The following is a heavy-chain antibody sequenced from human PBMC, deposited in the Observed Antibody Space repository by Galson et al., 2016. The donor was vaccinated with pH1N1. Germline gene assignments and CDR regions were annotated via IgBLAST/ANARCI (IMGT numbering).Heavy chain of an antibody. CDR1: GGSISSGGYL. CDR3: ARLDNATVPHPFDY. CDR2: INYSGNT. V-gene: IGHV4-31*03. Sequence: TLSLTCTVSGGSISSGGYLWNWVRQLPGKGLEWIGYINYSGNTYYNPSLESRMSMSVDTSKNQFSLKLSSVTAADTAVYYCARLDNATVPHPFDYWGQGTLVTVSS. J-gene: IGHJ4*02. D-gene: IGHD4-17*01.